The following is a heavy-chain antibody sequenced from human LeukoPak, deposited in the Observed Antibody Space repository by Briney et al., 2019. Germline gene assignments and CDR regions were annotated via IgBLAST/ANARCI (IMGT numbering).Heavy chain of an antibody. V-gene: IGHV3-23*01. Sequence: GGSLRLSCAASGSTFSSYAMSWVRQAPGKGLEYVSTISAGGGSTFYADSMKGRSTIPRDNSRSTVYLQMNSLRVEDTAVYYCARGGGLLWLGEFPNCFDTWGQGTLVTVSS. CDR3: ARGGGLLWLGEFPNCFDT. D-gene: IGHD3-10*01. CDR2: ISAGGGST. J-gene: IGHJ5*02. CDR1: GSTFSSYA.